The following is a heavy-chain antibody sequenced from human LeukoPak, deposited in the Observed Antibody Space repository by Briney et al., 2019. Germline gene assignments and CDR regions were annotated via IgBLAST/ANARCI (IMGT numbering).Heavy chain of an antibody. J-gene: IGHJ6*03. CDR1: GFIFSTYA. V-gene: IGHV3-21*01. CDR3: ATPREENYYYYMDV. Sequence: GGSLRLSCAASGFIFSTYALHWVRQAPGKGLEWVSSISSSSSYIYYADSVKGRFAISRDNAKNSLYLQMNSLRAEDTAVYYCATPREENYYYYMDVWGKGTTVTVSS. CDR2: ISSSSSYI. D-gene: IGHD5-24*01.